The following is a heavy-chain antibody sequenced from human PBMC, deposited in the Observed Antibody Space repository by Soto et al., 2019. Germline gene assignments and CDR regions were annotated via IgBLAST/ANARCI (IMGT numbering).Heavy chain of an antibody. CDR3: ARGLGMDV. V-gene: IGHV3-72*01. CDR1: GFTFSDHY. CDR2: TRNKANSYTT. J-gene: IGHJ6*02. Sequence: EVQLVESGGGLVQPGGSLRLSCAASGFTFSDHYMDWVRQAPGKGLEWVGRTRNKANSYTTEYAASVKGRFTISRDDSKNSLYLQMNSLKTEDTAVYYCARGLGMDVWGQGTTVTVSS.